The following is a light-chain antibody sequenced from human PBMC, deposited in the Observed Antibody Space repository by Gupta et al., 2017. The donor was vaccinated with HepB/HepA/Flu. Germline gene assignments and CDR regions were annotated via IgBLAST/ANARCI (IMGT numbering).Light chain of an antibody. V-gene: IGLV3-9*01. CDR2: QNT. Sequence: SSALTQPLSVSVALGPTARITCGGNIESKKVHRYQQRPAQASVLVIYQNTDRTTGIPGRFSGSTSRNTATLTITVAQDGEEADFYCQVVDSDNKVVFGGGTKLTVL. CDR3: QVVDSDNKVV. CDR1: IESKK. J-gene: IGLJ2*01.